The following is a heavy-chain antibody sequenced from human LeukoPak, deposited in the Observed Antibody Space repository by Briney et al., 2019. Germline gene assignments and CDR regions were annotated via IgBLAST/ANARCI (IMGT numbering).Heavy chain of an antibody. CDR1: GYSFDAYG. CDR2: INPNSGGT. V-gene: IGHV1-2*02. Sequence: ASVKVSCKASGYSFDAYGISWVRQAPGQGLEWMGWINPNSGGTNYAQKFQGRVTMTRDTSISTAYMELSRLSSDDTAVYYCARDLGNSRVTYGMDVWGQGTTVTVSS. CDR3: ARDLGNSRVTYGMDV. J-gene: IGHJ6*02. D-gene: IGHD6-13*01.